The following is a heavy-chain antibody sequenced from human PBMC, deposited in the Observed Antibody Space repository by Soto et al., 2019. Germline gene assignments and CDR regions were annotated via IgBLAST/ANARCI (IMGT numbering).Heavy chain of an antibody. J-gene: IGHJ4*02. V-gene: IGHV3-20*01. CDR3: ARAPLECSGGSCDAAPWVATTRYFDY. D-gene: IGHD2-15*01. CDR1: GFTFDDYG. CDR2: INWNGGST. Sequence: GGSLRLSCAASGFTFDDYGMSWVRQAPGKGLEWVSGINWNGGSTGYADSVKGRFTISRDNAKNSLYLQMNSLRAEDTALYHCARAPLECSGGSCDAAPWVATTRYFDYWGQGTLVTVSS.